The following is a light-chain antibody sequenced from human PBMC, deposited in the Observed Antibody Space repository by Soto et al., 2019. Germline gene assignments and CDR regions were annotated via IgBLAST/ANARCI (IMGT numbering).Light chain of an antibody. Sequence: ELVLTQSPGTQSLSPGERANLSCRASQSVSNNYLAWYQQKPGQAPRLLIYGASNRATGIPDRFSGSGSGTDFTLTISRLEPEDFAVYYCQQYGSSGTFGQGTKVDI. CDR1: QSVSNNY. CDR2: GAS. V-gene: IGKV3-20*01. J-gene: IGKJ1*01. CDR3: QQYGSSGT.